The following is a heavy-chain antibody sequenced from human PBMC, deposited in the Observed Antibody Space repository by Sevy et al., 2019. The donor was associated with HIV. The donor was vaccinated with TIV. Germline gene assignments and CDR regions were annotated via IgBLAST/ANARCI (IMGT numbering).Heavy chain of an antibody. CDR1: GFTFSSYA. Sequence: GGSLRLSCAASGFTFSSYAMHWVRQAPGKGLEWVAVISYDGSNKYYADSVKGRFTFSRDNSKNRLYLQMNSLRAEDTAVYYCARGISSVRGVLNDAFDIWGQGTMVTVSS. J-gene: IGHJ3*02. CDR2: ISYDGSNK. D-gene: IGHD3-10*01. V-gene: IGHV3-30*04. CDR3: ARGISSVRGVLNDAFDI.